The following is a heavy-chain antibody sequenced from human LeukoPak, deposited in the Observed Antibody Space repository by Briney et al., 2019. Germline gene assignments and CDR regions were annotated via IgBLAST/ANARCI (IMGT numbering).Heavy chain of an antibody. Sequence: GASVKVSCKASVYTFTNYAMNWVRQAPGQGLEWMGWINTGTGNPTYAQAFTGRFVFSLDTSVSTTYLQINSLKAEDTAVYYCATIGASFFDYWGQGTLVTVSS. CDR1: VYTFTNYA. D-gene: IGHD3-10*01. CDR3: ATIGASFFDY. V-gene: IGHV7-4-1*02. J-gene: IGHJ4*02. CDR2: INTGTGNP.